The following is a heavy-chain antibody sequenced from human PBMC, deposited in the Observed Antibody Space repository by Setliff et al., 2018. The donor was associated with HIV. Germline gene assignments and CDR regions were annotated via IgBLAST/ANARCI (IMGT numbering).Heavy chain of an antibody. J-gene: IGHJ4*02. V-gene: IGHV3-7*01. CDR3: ARDHWVAGLDY. D-gene: IGHD6-19*01. CDR1: GFTFSTYW. CDR2: INQDGSHK. Sequence: PGGSLRLSCAASGFTFSTYWMIWVRQAPGKGLEWVANINQDGSHKYYVDSVKGRFTISRDNAKNSLYLQMDSLRVEDTAVYYCARDHWVAGLDYWGQGTLVTVSS.